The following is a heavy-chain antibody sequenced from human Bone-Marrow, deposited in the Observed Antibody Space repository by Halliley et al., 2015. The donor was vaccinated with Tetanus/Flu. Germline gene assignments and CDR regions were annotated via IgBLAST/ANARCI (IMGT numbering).Heavy chain of an antibody. J-gene: IGHJ4*02. D-gene: IGHD1-26*01. CDR1: GYSFTNYW. CDR2: IYPGDSDT. Sequence: QLVQSGAEVKKSGESLKISCEASGYSFTNYWIGWVRQMPGKGLEWMGFIYPGDSDTRYSPSFQGHVTISADKSITTAYLQWRSRKASDPAMYFCAKSNGRGSHSPLSLAFWGQGTLVTVSS. V-gene: IGHV5-51*03. CDR3: AKSNGRGSHSPLSLAF.